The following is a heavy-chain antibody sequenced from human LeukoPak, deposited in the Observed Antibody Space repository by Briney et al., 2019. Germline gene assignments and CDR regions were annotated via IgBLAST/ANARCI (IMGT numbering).Heavy chain of an antibody. Sequence: GGSLRLSCAASGFTFSSYWMHWVRPPPGRGLVWVSRINGDGSRTFYADSVKGRFTTSRDNAKNTLYLQMNSLRTEDTAVYYCARVGCSGGSCYFDYWGQGTLVTVSS. CDR2: INGDGSRT. J-gene: IGHJ4*02. CDR1: GFTFSSYW. D-gene: IGHD2-15*01. CDR3: ARVGCSGGSCYFDY. V-gene: IGHV3-74*01.